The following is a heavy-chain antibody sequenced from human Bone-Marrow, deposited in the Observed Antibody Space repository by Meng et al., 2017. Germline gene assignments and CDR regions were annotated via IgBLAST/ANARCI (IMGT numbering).Heavy chain of an antibody. CDR3: ASLRGYSGYDYY. Sequence: GGSLRLSCAASGFTFSSYGMHWVRQAPGKGLEWVAVIWYDGSNKYYADSVKGRFTISRDNSKNTLYLQMNSLRAEDTAVYYCASLRGYSGYDYYWGQGTLVTVSS. D-gene: IGHD5-12*01. V-gene: IGHV3-33*01. J-gene: IGHJ4*02. CDR1: GFTFSSYG. CDR2: IWYDGSNK.